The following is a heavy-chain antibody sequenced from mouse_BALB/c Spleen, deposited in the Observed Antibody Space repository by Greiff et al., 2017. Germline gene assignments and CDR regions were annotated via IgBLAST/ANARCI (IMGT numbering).Heavy chain of an antibody. CDR2: ISYSGST. CDR1: GYSITSDYA. Sequence: EVQLQESGPGLVKPSQSLSLTCTVTGYSITSDYAWNWIRQFPGNKLEWMGYISYSGSTSYNPSLKSRISITRDTSKNQFFLQLNSVTTEDTATYYCARSLTTDYFDYWGQGTTLTVSS. CDR3: ARSLTTDYFDY. D-gene: IGHD1-1*01. J-gene: IGHJ2*01. V-gene: IGHV3-2*02.